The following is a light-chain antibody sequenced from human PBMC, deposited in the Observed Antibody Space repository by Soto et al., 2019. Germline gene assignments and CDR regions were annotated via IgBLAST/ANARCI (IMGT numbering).Light chain of an antibody. Sequence: QLVLTQSPSASASLGASVKLTCTLSSGHSNYAIAWHQQQSEKGPRYLMKLNSDGSHSKGDGIPDRFSGSSSGAERYLTISSLQSGDEADYYCQTWGSGIVVFGGGPKLTVL. CDR1: SGHSNYA. CDR3: QTWGSGIVV. J-gene: IGLJ2*01. V-gene: IGLV4-69*01. CDR2: LNSDGSH.